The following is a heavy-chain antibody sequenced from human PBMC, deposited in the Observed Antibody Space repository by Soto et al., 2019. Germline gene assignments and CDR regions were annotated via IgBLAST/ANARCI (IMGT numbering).Heavy chain of an antibody. J-gene: IGHJ4*02. D-gene: IGHD5-12*01. CDR1: GYTFTSYN. CDR3: FRGGYDDYEKEGRY. Sequence: QVQLVLSGDEVRKPGASVKVSCKASGYTFTSYNIHWVRQAPGQGLEWMGIIYARGGSTTYAQNLQGRVNVTRDTSTSTVYMELSSLRSDDTAIYYCFRGGYDDYEKEGRYWGQGTLVTVSS. CDR2: IYARGGST. V-gene: IGHV1-46*01.